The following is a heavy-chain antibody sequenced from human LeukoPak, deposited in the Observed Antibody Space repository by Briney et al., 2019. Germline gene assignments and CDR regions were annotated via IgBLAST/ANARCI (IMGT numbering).Heavy chain of an antibody. D-gene: IGHD4-23*01. CDR2: ISGSGGST. CDR1: GFTFSSYG. J-gene: IGHJ4*02. CDR3: AKAATTVVTPEMDY. Sequence: PGGSLRLSCAASGFTFSSYGMHWVRQAPGKGLEWVSAISGSGGSTYYADSVKGRFTISRDNSKNTLYLQMNSLRAEDTAVYYCAKAATTVVTPEMDYWGQGTLVTVSS. V-gene: IGHV3-23*01.